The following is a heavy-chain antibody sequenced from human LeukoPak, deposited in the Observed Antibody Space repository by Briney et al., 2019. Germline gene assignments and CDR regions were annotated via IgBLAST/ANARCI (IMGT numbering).Heavy chain of an antibody. CDR2: ISYDGSNK. J-gene: IGHJ3*02. V-gene: IGHV3-30-3*01. CDR3: ARDSYYDSSSSAVDAFDI. CDR1: GFTFSSYA. Sequence: GGSLRLSCAASGFTFSSYAMHWVRQAPGKGLEWVAVISYDGSNKYYADSVKGRFTISRDNSKNTLYLQMNSLRAEDTAVYYCARDSYYDSSSSAVDAFDIWGQGTMVTVSS. D-gene: IGHD3-22*01.